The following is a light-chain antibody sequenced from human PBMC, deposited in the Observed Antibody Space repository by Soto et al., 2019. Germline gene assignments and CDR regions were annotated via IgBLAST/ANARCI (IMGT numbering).Light chain of an antibody. Sequence: QSVLTQPPSVSGAPGQRVTISCTGSSSNIGAGYDAHWYQQLPGTSPKYILSGINNRPSGDPDRFSGSKSGTSASLAITGLQADDEADDCCKVFDTMTASYVFGSGTKVTVL. CDR3: KVFDTMTASYV. CDR2: GIN. CDR1: SSNIGAGYD. V-gene: IGLV1-40*01. J-gene: IGLJ1*01.